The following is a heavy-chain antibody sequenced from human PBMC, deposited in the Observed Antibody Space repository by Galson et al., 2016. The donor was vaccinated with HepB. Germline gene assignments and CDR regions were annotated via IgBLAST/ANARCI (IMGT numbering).Heavy chain of an antibody. D-gene: IGHD4-17*01. CDR3: ARFASTVHFNWFDP. J-gene: IGHJ5*02. V-gene: IGHV4-59*01. CDR2: IYYTGNT. CDR1: GGSISTYY. Sequence: SETLYLTCTVSGGSISTYYWSWIRQPPGKGLEWNGYIYYTGNTNYNPSLKSRVTISVDTSKNQFSLKLTPVTAADTAVYYCARFASTVHFNWFDPWGQGTLVTFSS.